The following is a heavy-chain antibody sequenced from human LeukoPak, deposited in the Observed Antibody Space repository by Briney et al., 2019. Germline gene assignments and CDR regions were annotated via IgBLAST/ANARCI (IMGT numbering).Heavy chain of an antibody. D-gene: IGHD3-3*01. CDR1: GYSISSGYY. Sequence: PSETLSLTCTVSGYSISSGYYWGWIRQPPGKGLEWIGSIYHSGSTYYNPSLKSRVTISVDMSKNHFSLQLSSVTAPDTALYYCAREELFYDFWSGSHGAFDVWGQGTMVSVSS. V-gene: IGHV4-38-2*02. CDR3: AREELFYDFWSGSHGAFDV. CDR2: IYHSGST. J-gene: IGHJ3*01.